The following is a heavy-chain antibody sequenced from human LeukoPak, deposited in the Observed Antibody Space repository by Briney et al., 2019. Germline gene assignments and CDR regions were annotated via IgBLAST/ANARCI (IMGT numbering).Heavy chain of an antibody. CDR2: ISYDGSNK. CDR1: GFTFSSYG. Sequence: PGGSLRLSCAASGFTFSSYGMHWVRQAPGKGLEWVAVISYDGSNKYYADSVKGRFTISRDNSKNTLYLQMNSLRAEDTAVYYCAKGYCSSTSCPDYWGQGTLVTVSS. V-gene: IGHV3-30*18. D-gene: IGHD2-2*01. J-gene: IGHJ4*02. CDR3: AKGYCSSTSCPDY.